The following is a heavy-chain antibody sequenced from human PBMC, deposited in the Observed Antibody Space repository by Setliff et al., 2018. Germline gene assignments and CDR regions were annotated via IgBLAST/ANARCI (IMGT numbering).Heavy chain of an antibody. Sequence: HPGGSLRLSCAASGFTFSTYAMSWVRQAPGKGLEWVSTIYSGDRNTFYTDSVKGRFTIFRDGSKNTLFLHMTSLRAEDTAVYYCARDMGQPYYFESWGLGTLVTVSS. CDR2: IYSGDRNT. J-gene: IGHJ4*02. CDR3: ARDMGQPYYFES. V-gene: IGHV3-23*03. D-gene: IGHD1-1*01. CDR1: GFTFSTYA.